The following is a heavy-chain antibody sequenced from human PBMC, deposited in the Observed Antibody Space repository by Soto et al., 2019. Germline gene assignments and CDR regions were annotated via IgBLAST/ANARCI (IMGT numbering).Heavy chain of an antibody. CDR2: VSHTEGT. Sequence: SETLSLTCAVYSGSLNVDYWTWIRQPPGKGLEWIGEVSHTEGTRYSSPLKSRVTISVDTSKNQFSLTLTSLTAADTAVYYCAGGMDRAKTGYWGRGTLVTVSS. V-gene: IGHV4-34*01. J-gene: IGHJ4*02. D-gene: IGHD5-18*01. CDR1: SGSLNVDY. CDR3: AGGMDRAKTGY.